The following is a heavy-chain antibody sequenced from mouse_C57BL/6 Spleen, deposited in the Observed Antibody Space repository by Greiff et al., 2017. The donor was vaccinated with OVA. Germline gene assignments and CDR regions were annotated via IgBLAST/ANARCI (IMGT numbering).Heavy chain of an antibody. J-gene: IGHJ2*01. Sequence: QVQLQQPGAELVMPGASVKLSCKASGYTFTSYWMHWVKQRPGQGLEWIGEIDPSDSYTNYNQKFKGKSTLTVDKSSSTAYMQLSSLTSEDSAVYYCARLGGYYYYFDYWGQGTTLTVSS. D-gene: IGHD2-3*01. V-gene: IGHV1-69*01. CDR3: ARLGGYYYYFDY. CDR2: IDPSDSYT. CDR1: GYTFTSYW.